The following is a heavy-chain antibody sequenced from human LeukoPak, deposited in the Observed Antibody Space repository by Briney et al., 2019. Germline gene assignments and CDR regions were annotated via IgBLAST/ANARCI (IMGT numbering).Heavy chain of an antibody. J-gene: IGHJ6*02. Sequence: PGGSLRLSCAASGFTFSSYAMSWVRQAPGKGLEWVSAISGSGGSTYYADSVKGRFTISRDNSKSTLYLQMNSLRAEDTAVYYCAKSHSSGAYYYGMDVWGQGTTVTVSS. V-gene: IGHV3-23*01. CDR1: GFTFSSYA. D-gene: IGHD6-19*01. CDR3: AKSHSSGAYYYGMDV. CDR2: ISGSGGST.